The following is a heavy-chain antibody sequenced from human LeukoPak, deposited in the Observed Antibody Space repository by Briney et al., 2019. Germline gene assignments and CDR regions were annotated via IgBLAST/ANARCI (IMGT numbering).Heavy chain of an antibody. J-gene: IGHJ3*02. Sequence: GGSLRLSCAASGFTFSSYAMHWVRQAPGKGLEWVAVISYDGSNKYYADSVKGRFTISRDNSKNTLYLQMNSLRAEDTAVYYCAKPGYYDSSGYYLEDAFDIWGQGTMVTVSS. CDR2: ISYDGSNK. CDR3: AKPGYYDSSGYYLEDAFDI. D-gene: IGHD3-22*01. CDR1: GFTFSSYA. V-gene: IGHV3-30-3*02.